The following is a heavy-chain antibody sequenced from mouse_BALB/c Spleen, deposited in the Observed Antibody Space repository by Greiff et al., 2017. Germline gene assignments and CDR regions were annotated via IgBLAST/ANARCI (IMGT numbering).Heavy chain of an antibody. Sequence: QVQLQQPGAELVKPGASVKMSCKASGYTFTSYNMHWVKQTPGQGLEWIGAIYPGNGDTSYNQKFKGKATLTADKSSSTAYMQLSSLTSEDSAVYYCARRGGFDYWGQGTTLTVSS. J-gene: IGHJ2*01. CDR2: IYPGNGDT. CDR1: GYTFTSYN. V-gene: IGHV1-12*01. CDR3: ARRGGFDY.